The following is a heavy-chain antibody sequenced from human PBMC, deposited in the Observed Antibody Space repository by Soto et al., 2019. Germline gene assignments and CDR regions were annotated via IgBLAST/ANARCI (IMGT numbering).Heavy chain of an antibody. J-gene: IGHJ6*02. Sequence: ASVKVSCKASGYTFTSYDINWVRQATGQGLEWMGWMNPNSGNTDYAQKFQGRVTMTRNTSISTAYMELSSLRSEDTAVYYCARDYSSGYGMDVWGQGTTVTVSS. CDR2: MNPNSGNT. D-gene: IGHD6-19*01. CDR1: GYTFTSYD. CDR3: ARDYSSGYGMDV. V-gene: IGHV1-8*01.